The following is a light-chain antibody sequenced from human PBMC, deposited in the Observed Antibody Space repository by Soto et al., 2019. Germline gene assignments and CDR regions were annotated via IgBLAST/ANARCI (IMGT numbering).Light chain of an antibody. CDR1: QSFTSSS. V-gene: IGKV3-20*01. CDR2: GAS. Sequence: EIVLTQSPGTLSLSPGERATLSCRASQSFTSSSLAWYHQKPGQAPRLLIYGASSRATGIPDRFSGSGSGTDFTVTISRLEPEDFAVYYCQQYGSTPRTFGQGTKLEIK. CDR3: QQYGSTPRT. J-gene: IGKJ2*02.